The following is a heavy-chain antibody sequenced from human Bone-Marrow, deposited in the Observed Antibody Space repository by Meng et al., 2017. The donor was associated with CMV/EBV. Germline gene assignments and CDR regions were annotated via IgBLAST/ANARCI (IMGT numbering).Heavy chain of an antibody. CDR3: ASPEVVVPAAIPDAFDI. D-gene: IGHD2-2*01. CDR1: GGTFSSYT. Sequence: SVKVSCKASGGTFSSYTISWVRQAPGQGLEWMGRIIPILGIANYAQKFQGRVTITADKSTSTAYMELSSLRSEDTAVYYCASPEVVVPAAIPDAFDIWGQGTMVTVSS. CDR2: IIPILGIA. V-gene: IGHV1-69*02. J-gene: IGHJ3*02.